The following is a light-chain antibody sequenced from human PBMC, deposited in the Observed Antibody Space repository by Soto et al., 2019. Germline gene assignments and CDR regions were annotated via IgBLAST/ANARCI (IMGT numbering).Light chain of an antibody. Sequence: EIMLTQSPGTLSLSPGERATLSCRASHSVSSSYLAWYQQKPGQAPRLLIYGASSRATAIPDRFSGSGSGTDVTLTISRLEPEDFAVYYCQQYDSSPVTFGQGTKVEIK. CDR1: HSVSSSY. CDR3: QQYDSSPVT. V-gene: IGKV3-20*01. J-gene: IGKJ1*01. CDR2: GAS.